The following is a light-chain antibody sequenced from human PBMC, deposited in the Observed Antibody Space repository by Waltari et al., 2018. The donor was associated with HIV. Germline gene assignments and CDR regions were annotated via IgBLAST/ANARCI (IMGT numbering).Light chain of an antibody. V-gene: IGLV1-40*01. CDR2: GNS. J-gene: IGLJ2*01. Sequence: QSVLTQPPSVSGAPGQRVTIPCTGSSSNIGAGYDVHGYQQLPGTAPKLLIYGNSNRPSGVPDRFSGSKSGTSASLAITGLQAEDEADYYCQSYDSSLSGSVFGGGTKLTV. CDR1: SSNIGAGYD. CDR3: QSYDSSLSGSV.